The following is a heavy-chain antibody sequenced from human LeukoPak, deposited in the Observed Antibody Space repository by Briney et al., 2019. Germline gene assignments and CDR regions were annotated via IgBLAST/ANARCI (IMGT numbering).Heavy chain of an antibody. D-gene: IGHD3-3*01. Sequence: SQTLSLTCTVSGGSISSGSYYWSWIRQPAGKGLEWIGRIYTSGSTNYNPSLKSRVTISVDTSKNQFSLKLSSVTAADTAVYYCARDQALDFWSGYLMDYWGQGTLVTVSS. CDR3: ARDQALDFWSGYLMDY. CDR2: IYTSGST. J-gene: IGHJ4*02. CDR1: GGSISSGSYY. V-gene: IGHV4-61*02.